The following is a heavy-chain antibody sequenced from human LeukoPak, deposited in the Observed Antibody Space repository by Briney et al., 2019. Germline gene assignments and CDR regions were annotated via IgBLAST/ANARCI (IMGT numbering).Heavy chain of an antibody. CDR3: ARDPTGTDYYYYMDV. Sequence: GPPRPSSAASGFTFSSYWKSWVRQAPGKEVGGGANIKQDGSEKHYVDPVKGRFTISRDNAKNSLYLQMNSLRAEDTAVYYCARDPTGTDYYYYMDVWGKGTTVTVSS. CDR2: IKQDGSEK. J-gene: IGHJ6*03. CDR1: GFTFSSYW. D-gene: IGHD1-1*01. V-gene: IGHV3-7*01.